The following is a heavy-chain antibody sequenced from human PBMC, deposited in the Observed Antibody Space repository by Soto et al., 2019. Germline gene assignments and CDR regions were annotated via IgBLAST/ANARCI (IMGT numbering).Heavy chain of an antibody. CDR3: ARDGVAPGLYFDH. Sequence: PGGSLRLSCAASGFTFSGYWMNWVRQTPGKRLEWVASIKYDGREKNYVDSVKGRFTISRDNAKNSVYLQMASLRAEDTAVYYCARDGVAPGLYFDHWGQGTPVTVSS. D-gene: IGHD6-13*01. CDR2: IKYDGREK. CDR1: GFTFSGYW. J-gene: IGHJ4*02. V-gene: IGHV3-7*05.